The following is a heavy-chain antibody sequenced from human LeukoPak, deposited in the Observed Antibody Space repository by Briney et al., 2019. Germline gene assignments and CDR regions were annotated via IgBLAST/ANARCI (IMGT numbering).Heavy chain of an antibody. J-gene: IGHJ4*02. D-gene: IGHD3-22*01. CDR2: ISSSSSYI. Sequence: GGSLRLSCAASGFTFSSYSMNWVRQAPGKGLEWVSSISSSSSYIYYADSVKGRFTISRDNAKNSLYLQMNSLRAEDTAVYYCAKEGGSGYPYYFDYWGQGTLVTVSS. CDR1: GFTFSSYS. V-gene: IGHV3-21*01. CDR3: AKEGGSGYPYYFDY.